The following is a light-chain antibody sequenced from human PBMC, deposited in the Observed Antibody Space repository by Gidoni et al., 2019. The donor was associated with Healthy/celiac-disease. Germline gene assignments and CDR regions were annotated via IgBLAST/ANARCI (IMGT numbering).Light chain of an antibody. Sequence: DIQMTQSPSSLSASVGDRVTITCGASQSISSYLNWYQQKPGKAPKLLIYAAYSLQSGVPSRFSGSGSGTDFTLTISSLQPEDFATYYCQQSYSTPFSFGPGTKVDIK. CDR2: AAY. CDR1: QSISSY. J-gene: IGKJ3*01. CDR3: QQSYSTPFS. V-gene: IGKV1-39*01.